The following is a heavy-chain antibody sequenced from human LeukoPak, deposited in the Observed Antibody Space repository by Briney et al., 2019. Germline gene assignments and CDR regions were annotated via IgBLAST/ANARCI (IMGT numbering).Heavy chain of an antibody. Sequence: GASVKVSCKASGYNFTSYNINWVRQAPGQGLEWMGWISAENGNTNYAQKLQGRVTMTTDTSTSTAYMELRSLRSDDTAVYFCARAIVPPGGNWFDPWGQGTLVTVSS. CDR2: ISAENGNT. CDR1: GYNFTSYN. D-gene: IGHD2-15*01. CDR3: ARAIVPPGGNWFDP. V-gene: IGHV1-18*01. J-gene: IGHJ5*02.